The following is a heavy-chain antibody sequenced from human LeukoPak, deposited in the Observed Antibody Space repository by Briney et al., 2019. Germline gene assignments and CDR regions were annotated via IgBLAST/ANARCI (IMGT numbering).Heavy chain of an antibody. J-gene: IGHJ4*02. V-gene: IGHV3-9*01. CDR2: ISWNSGSI. CDR3: ARVSQNGYYDSSGYAAPFDY. Sequence: GGSLRLSCAASGFTFDDYAMHWVRQAPGKGLEWVSGISWNSGSIGYVDSVKGRFTISSDNTKNSLYLQMNSLRAEDTAVYYCARVSQNGYYDSSGYAAPFDYWGQGTLVTVSS. CDR1: GFTFDDYA. D-gene: IGHD3-22*01.